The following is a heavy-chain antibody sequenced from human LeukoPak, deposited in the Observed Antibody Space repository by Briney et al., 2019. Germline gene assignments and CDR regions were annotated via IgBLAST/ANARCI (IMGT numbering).Heavy chain of an antibody. CDR2: INHTGSA. CDR3: ARVEILTGYYTFDY. D-gene: IGHD3-9*01. Sequence: SETLSLTCAVYGGSFSNYYWTWIRQPPGKGLEWIGEINHTGSARYNPSLKSRVTISVDTSKNQFSLKLSSVTAADTAVYYCARVEILTGYYTFDYWGQGTLVTVSS. CDR1: GGSFSNYY. V-gene: IGHV4-34*01. J-gene: IGHJ4*02.